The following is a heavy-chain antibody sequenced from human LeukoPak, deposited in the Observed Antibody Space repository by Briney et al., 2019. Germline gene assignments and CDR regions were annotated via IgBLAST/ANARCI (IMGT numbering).Heavy chain of an antibody. J-gene: IGHJ4*02. D-gene: IGHD1-26*01. CDR2: ISSSGSTI. V-gene: IGHV3-48*04. CDR3: ASEWELQGSDY. CDR1: GFTFSSYS. Sequence: PGGSLRLSCAASGFTFSSYSMNWVRQAPGKGLEWVSYISSSGSTIYYADSVKGRFTISRDNAENSLYLQMNSLRAEDTAVYYCASEWELQGSDYWGQGTLVTVSS.